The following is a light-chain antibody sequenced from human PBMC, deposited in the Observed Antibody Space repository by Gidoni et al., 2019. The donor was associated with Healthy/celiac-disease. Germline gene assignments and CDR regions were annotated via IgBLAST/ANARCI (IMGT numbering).Light chain of an antibody. CDR3: LQYGSSPWT. Sequence: IVLTQSPGTLSLSPGDRATLACRASQSVSSSYLAWYQQKPSQAPRLLIYCAASRATGIPDRFSGSASGTDFTLTISRLEPEDFSVYYCLQYGSSPWTFGQGTKVEIK. V-gene: IGKV3-20*01. J-gene: IGKJ1*01. CDR1: QSVSSSY. CDR2: CAA.